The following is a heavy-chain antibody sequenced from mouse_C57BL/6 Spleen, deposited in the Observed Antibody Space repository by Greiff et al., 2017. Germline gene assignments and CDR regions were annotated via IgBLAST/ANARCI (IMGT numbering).Heavy chain of an antibody. J-gene: IGHJ2*01. CDR2: IRSKSNNYAT. CDR3: VSHNVYFDY. Sequence: EVQLKESGGGLVQPKGSLKLSCAASGFSFNTYAMNWVRQAPGKGLEWVARIRSKSNNYATYYADSVKDRFTISRDDSESMLYLQMNNLKTEDTAMYYCVSHNVYFDYWGQGTTLTVSS. CDR1: GFSFNTYA. V-gene: IGHV10-1*01.